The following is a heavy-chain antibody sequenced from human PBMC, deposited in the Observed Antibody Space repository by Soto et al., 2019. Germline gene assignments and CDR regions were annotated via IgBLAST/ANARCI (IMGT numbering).Heavy chain of an antibody. Sequence: SETLSLTCTVSGGSISSYYWSWIRQPPGKGLEWIGYIYYSGSTNYNPSLKSRVTISVDTSKNQSSLKLSSVTAADTAVYYCARHPHGGVREATHYYYYYMDVWGKGTTVTVSS. D-gene: IGHD3-10*01. J-gene: IGHJ6*03. CDR1: GGSISSYY. CDR2: IYYSGST. CDR3: ARHPHGGVREATHYYYYYMDV. V-gene: IGHV4-59*08.